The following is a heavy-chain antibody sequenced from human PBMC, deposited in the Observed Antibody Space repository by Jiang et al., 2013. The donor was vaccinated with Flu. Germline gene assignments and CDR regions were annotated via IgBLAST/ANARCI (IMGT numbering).Heavy chain of an antibody. CDR3: ARHSNSDFWSGYPDY. V-gene: IGHV5-51*01. Sequence: EVKKPGESLKISCKGSGYSFTTYWIGWVRQMPGKGLEWMGIIYPADSDTKYSPSFQGQVTISADKSINTAYLQWSSLKASDTAVYYCARHSNSDFWSGYPDYWGQGTLVTVSS. CDR1: GYSFTTYW. D-gene: IGHD3-3*01. J-gene: IGHJ4*02. CDR2: IYPADSDT.